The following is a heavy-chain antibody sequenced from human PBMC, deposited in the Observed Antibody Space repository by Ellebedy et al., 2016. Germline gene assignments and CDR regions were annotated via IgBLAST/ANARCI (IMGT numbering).Heavy chain of an antibody. D-gene: IGHD3-3*01. J-gene: IGHJ6*02. CDR1: GGSFSGYF. CDR3: ARLYYDFWSGYYSRDYGMDV. CDR2: INHSGST. V-gene: IGHV4-34*01. Sequence: SETLSLTXAVYGGSFSGYFWSWIRQPPGKGLEWIGEINHSGSTNYNPSLKSRVTISVDTSKNQFSLKLSSVTAADTAVYYCARLYYDFWSGYYSRDYGMDVWGQGTTVTASS.